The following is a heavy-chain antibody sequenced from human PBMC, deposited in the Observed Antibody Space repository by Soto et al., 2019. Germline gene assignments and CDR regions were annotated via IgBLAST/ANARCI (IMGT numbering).Heavy chain of an antibody. J-gene: IGHJ4*02. Sequence: SETLSLTCTISGGSVSSYQWSWIRQPPGKGLEWIGLTSYSGNTVYNPSLKSRVAFSVDTSKNHFSLTLTSVTAADTAVYYCARDGVGPFDYWGQGTLDTVSS. CDR3: ARDGVGPFDY. V-gene: IGHV4-59*02. CDR1: GGSVSSYQ. CDR2: TSYSGNT.